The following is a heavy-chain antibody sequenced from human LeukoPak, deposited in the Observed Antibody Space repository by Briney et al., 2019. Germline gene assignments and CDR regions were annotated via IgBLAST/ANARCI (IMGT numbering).Heavy chain of an antibody. Sequence: ASVKVSCKASGYTFTNYYIHWVRQAPGQGLEWMEIINPNGGSTSYAQKFQGRVTMTRDTSASTVYMELSSLRSEDTAVYYCARIPEMATIKGLGYWGQGTLVTVSS. CDR2: INPNGGST. CDR1: GYTFTNYY. J-gene: IGHJ4*02. CDR3: ARIPEMATIKGLGY. V-gene: IGHV1-46*01. D-gene: IGHD5-24*01.